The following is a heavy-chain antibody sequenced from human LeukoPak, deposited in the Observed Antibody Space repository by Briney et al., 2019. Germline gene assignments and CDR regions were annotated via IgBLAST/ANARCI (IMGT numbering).Heavy chain of an antibody. D-gene: IGHD3-3*01. V-gene: IGHV3-23*01. CDR2: ISGRGCST. CDR3: AKFTETYYGYFDY. Sequence: PGGSLRLSCAASGFTFSSYAMSWVRQAPGKGLEWVSAISGRGCSTYYADSVKGRFTISRDNSKNTLYLQMNSLRAEDTAVYYCAKFTETYYGYFDYWGQGTLVTVSS. J-gene: IGHJ4*02. CDR1: GFTFSSYA.